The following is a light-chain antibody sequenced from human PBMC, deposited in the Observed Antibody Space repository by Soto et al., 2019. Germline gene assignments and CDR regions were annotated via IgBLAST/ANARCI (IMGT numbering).Light chain of an antibody. V-gene: IGKV1-5*01. Sequence: DIQMTQSPSTLSASVGDRVTITCRASQNINRRLAWYQQKPGKAPKLLIFGASSLEGGVPSRFSGRGSGTEFTLTVSSLQPDDFATYYCQQYESYSALTFGGGTKVDIK. CDR3: QQYESYSALT. J-gene: IGKJ4*01. CDR1: QNINRR. CDR2: GAS.